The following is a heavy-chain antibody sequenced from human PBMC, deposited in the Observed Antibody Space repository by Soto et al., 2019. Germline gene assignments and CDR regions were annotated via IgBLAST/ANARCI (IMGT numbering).Heavy chain of an antibody. D-gene: IGHD2-2*01. CDR1: GGSISSYY. CDR3: AKAQEPAAAPYDY. J-gene: IGHJ4*02. V-gene: IGHV4-59*01. CDR2: IYYSGST. Sequence: SETLSLTCTVSGGSISSYYWSWIRQPPGKGLEWIGYIYYSGSTNYNPSLKSRVTISVDTSKNQFSLKLSSVTAADTAVYYCAKAQEPAAAPYDYWGQGTLVTAPQ.